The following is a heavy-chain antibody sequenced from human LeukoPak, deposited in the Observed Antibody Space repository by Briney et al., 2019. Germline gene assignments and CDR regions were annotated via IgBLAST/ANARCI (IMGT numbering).Heavy chain of an antibody. CDR2: ISGSGGST. Sequence: GALRLSCAASGFTFSSYAMSWVRQAPGKGLEWVSAISGSGGSTYYADSVKGRFTISRDNSKNTLYLQMNSLRAEDTAVYYCARAVSGGYDPFDYWGQGTLVTVSS. V-gene: IGHV3-23*01. CDR3: ARAVSGGYDPFDY. J-gene: IGHJ4*02. CDR1: GFTFSSYA. D-gene: IGHD3-22*01.